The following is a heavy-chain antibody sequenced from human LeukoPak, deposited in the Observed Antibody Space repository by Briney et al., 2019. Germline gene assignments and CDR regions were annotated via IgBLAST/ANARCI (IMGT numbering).Heavy chain of an antibody. Sequence: GGSLRLSCAASGFTFSSYGMHWVRQAPGKGLEWVAFIRYDGNDKYYADSVKGRFTISRDNSKNTLYLRMNSLRAEDTAVYFCAKDLHGDYVRWGDYWGQGTLVTVSS. CDR3: AKDLHGDYVRWGDY. CDR2: IRYDGNDK. CDR1: GFTFSSYG. D-gene: IGHD4-17*01. V-gene: IGHV3-30*02. J-gene: IGHJ4*02.